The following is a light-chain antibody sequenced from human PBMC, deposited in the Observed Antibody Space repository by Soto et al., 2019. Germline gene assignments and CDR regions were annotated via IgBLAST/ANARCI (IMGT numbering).Light chain of an antibody. CDR1: SSDVGIYNY. V-gene: IGLV2-14*01. CDR3: SSYTTGSTRG. Sequence: QSALTQPASVSGSPGQSIAISCTGSSSDVGIYNYVSWYQQHPGKVPKLIIYEVTNRPSGVSNRFSGSKSGNTASLTISGLQAEDEADYYCSSYTTGSTRGFGGGTKVTVL. J-gene: IGLJ1*01. CDR2: EVT.